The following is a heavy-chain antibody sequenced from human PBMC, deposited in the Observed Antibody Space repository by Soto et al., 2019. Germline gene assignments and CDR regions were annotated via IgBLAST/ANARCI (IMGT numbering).Heavy chain of an antibody. CDR1: GFTVSSNY. J-gene: IGHJ6*02. V-gene: IGHV3-49*04. Sequence: GGSLRLSCTASGFTVSSNYMSWARQAPGKGLEWVGFIRSKAYGGTTGYAASVKGRFTISRDDSNSIAYLQMNSLKTEDTAVYYCQYQLLTYYYGMDVWGQGTTVTSP. CDR2: IRSKAYGGTT. CDR3: QYQLLTYYYGMDV. D-gene: IGHD2-2*01.